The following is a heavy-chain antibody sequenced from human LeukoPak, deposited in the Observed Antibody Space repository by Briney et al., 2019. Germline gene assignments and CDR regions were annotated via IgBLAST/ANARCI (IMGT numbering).Heavy chain of an antibody. D-gene: IGHD6-19*01. CDR1: GFTFSGYA. CDR2: ISGSGGST. Sequence: PGGSLRLSCAASGFTFSGYAMSWVRQAPGKGLEWVSAISGSGGSTYYADSVKGRFTISRGNSKNTLYLQMNSLRAEDTAVYYCAKDSAVAGIISAFDIWGQGTMVTVSS. CDR3: AKDSAVAGIISAFDI. V-gene: IGHV3-23*01. J-gene: IGHJ3*02.